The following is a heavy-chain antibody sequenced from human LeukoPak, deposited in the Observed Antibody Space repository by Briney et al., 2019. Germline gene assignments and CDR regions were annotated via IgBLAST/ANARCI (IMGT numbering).Heavy chain of an antibody. J-gene: IGHJ5*02. D-gene: IGHD3-22*01. CDR3: ARDPHIVVLTGGGWFDP. CDR1: GGSISSSSYY. Sequence: SETLSLTCTVSGGSISSSSYYWGWIRQPPGKGLEWIGHIYTSGSTKHNPSLKSRVTISVDTARNQFSLKLSSVTAADTAVYYCARDPHIVVLTGGGWFDPWGQGTLVTVSS. CDR2: IYTSGST. V-gene: IGHV4-39*07.